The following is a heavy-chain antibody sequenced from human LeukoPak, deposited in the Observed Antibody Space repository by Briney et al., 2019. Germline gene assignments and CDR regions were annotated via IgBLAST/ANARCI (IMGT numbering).Heavy chain of an antibody. V-gene: IGHV4-59*01. D-gene: IGHD4-17*01. CDR3: ARRGIGYGDYLDY. Sequence: SETLSLTCTVSGGSISSYYWSWIRQPPGKGLEWIGCIYYSGSTNYNPSLKSRVTISADTSKNQFSLRLSSVTAADTAVYYCARRGIGYGDYLDYWGQGTLVTVSS. CDR1: GGSISSYY. J-gene: IGHJ4*02. CDR2: IYYSGST.